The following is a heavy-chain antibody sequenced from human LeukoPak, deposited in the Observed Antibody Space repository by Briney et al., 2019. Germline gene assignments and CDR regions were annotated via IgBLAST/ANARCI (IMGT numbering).Heavy chain of an antibody. CDR3: ARGPLGWLQSLDY. V-gene: IGHV1-69*13. CDR1: GGTFSSYA. Sequence: SVKVSCKASGGTFSSYAISWVRQAPGQGLEWMGGIIPIFGTANYAQKFQGRVTITADESTSTAYMELSSLRSEDTAVYYCARGPLGWLQSLDYWGQGTLVTVSS. CDR2: IIPIFGTA. J-gene: IGHJ4*02. D-gene: IGHD5-24*01.